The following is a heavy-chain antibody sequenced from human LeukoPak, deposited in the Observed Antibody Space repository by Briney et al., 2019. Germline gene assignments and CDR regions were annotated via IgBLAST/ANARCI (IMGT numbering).Heavy chain of an antibody. V-gene: IGHV4-39*07. Sequence: SETLSLTCTVSGGSISSSSYYWGWIRQPPGKGLEWIGSIYYSGSTYYNPSLKSRVTISVDTSKNQFSLKLSSVTAADTAVYYCAREHKSYDILTGYQFDYWGQGTLVTVSS. J-gene: IGHJ4*02. CDR1: GGSISSSSYY. D-gene: IGHD3-9*01. CDR3: AREHKSYDILTGYQFDY. CDR2: IYYSGST.